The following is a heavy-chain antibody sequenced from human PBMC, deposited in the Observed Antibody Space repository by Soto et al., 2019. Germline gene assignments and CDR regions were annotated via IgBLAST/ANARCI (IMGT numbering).Heavy chain of an antibody. Sequence: GGSLRLSCAASGFTFSNYYMSWIRQAPGKGLEWVSYISSSGSTIYYADSVKGRFTISRDNSKNTLYLQMNSLRAEDTAVYYCAKSPYSSSPHFDYWGQGTLVTVSS. CDR2: ISSSGSTI. D-gene: IGHD6-6*01. J-gene: IGHJ4*02. CDR1: GFTFSNYY. CDR3: AKSPYSSSPHFDY. V-gene: IGHV3-11*01.